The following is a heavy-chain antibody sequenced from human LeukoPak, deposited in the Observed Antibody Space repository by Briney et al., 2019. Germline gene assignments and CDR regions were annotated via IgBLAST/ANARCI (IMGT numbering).Heavy chain of an antibody. J-gene: IGHJ4*02. Sequence: PGGSLRLSCAASGFTFSNNVMSWVRQAPGKGLEWVSSVSRSGGSIYYADSVKGRFTSSRDNSKNTLYLQMNSLRVDDTAVYYCAKRGAEVGETVAPGDYWGQGTLVIVSS. CDR2: VSRSGGSI. CDR1: GFTFSNNV. V-gene: IGHV3-23*01. D-gene: IGHD1-26*01. CDR3: AKRGAEVGETVAPGDY.